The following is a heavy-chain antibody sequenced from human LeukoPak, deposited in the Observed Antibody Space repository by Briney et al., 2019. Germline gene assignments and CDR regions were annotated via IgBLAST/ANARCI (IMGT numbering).Heavy chain of an antibody. CDR1: GGSISSYY. J-gene: IGHJ6*03. CDR3: ARDAPSRGYYYYMDV. V-gene: IGHV4-59*01. CDR2: IYYSGST. Sequence: SETLSLTCTVSGGSISSYYWSWIRQPPGKGLEWMGYIYYSGSTNYNPSLKSRVTISVDTSKNQFSLKLSSVTAADTAVYYCARDAPSRGYYYYMDVWGKGTTVTVSS. D-gene: IGHD3-10*01.